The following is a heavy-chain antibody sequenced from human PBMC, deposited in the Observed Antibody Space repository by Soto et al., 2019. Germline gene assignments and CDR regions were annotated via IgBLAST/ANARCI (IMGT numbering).Heavy chain of an antibody. CDR1: GYTFTGYY. Sequence: ASVKVSCKASGYTFTGYYMHWVRQAPGQGLEWMGWINPNSGGTNYAQKFQGWVTMTRDTSISTAYMELSRLRSDDTAVYYCAREGGAKYGSGSYPYYYGMDVWGQGTTVTVSS. J-gene: IGHJ6*02. CDR3: AREGGAKYGSGSYPYYYGMDV. CDR2: INPNSGGT. D-gene: IGHD3-10*01. V-gene: IGHV1-2*04.